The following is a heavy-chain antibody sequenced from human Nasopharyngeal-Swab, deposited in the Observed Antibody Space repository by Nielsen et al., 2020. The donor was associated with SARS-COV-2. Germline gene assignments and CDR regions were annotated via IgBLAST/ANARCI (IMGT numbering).Heavy chain of an antibody. CDR1: GFTFSSYS. Sequence: GGSLRLSCAASGFTFSSYSMNWVRQAPGKGLEWVSSISSSSSYIYYADSVKGRFTISRDNAKNSLYLQMNSLRAEDTAVYYCAKVEKESYYVLWFDPWGQGTLVTVSS. CDR3: AKVEKESYYVLWFDP. CDR2: ISSSSSYI. J-gene: IGHJ5*02. V-gene: IGHV3-21*01. D-gene: IGHD1-26*01.